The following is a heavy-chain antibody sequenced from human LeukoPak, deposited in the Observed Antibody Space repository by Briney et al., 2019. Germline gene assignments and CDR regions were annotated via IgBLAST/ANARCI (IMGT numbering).Heavy chain of an antibody. CDR3: ARGDGSDYYGSGSYGFDY. CDR1: GFTFSSYW. V-gene: IGHV3-7*01. J-gene: IGHJ4*02. Sequence: GGSLRLSCAASGFTFSSYWMSWVRQAPGKGLEWVANIKQDGSEKYYVDSVKSRFTISRDNAKNSLYLQMNSLRAEDTAVYYCARGDGSDYYGSGSYGFDYWGQGTLVTVSS. D-gene: IGHD3-10*01. CDR2: IKQDGSEK.